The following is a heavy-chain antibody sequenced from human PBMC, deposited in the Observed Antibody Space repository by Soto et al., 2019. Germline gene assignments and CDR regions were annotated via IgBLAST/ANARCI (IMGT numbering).Heavy chain of an antibody. CDR2: ISAYNGNT. CDR3: ARTSGGAWPGGHNWLDP. CDR1: GYTFTSYG. Sequence: ASVKVSCKASGYTFTSYGISWVRQAPGQGLEWMGWISAYNGNTNYAQKLQGRVTMTTDTSTSTAYMELRSLRSDDTAVYYCARTSGGAWPGGHNWLDPWGQGTLVTVSS. V-gene: IGHV1-18*01. J-gene: IGHJ5*02. D-gene: IGHD2-15*01.